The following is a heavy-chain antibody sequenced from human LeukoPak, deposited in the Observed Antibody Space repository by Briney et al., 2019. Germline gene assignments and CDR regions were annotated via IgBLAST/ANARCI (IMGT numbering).Heavy chain of an antibody. J-gene: IGHJ4*02. D-gene: IGHD3-10*01. CDR3: ARTYYYGPFGY. V-gene: IGHV4-34*01. CDR1: GGSFSGYY. CDR2: INHSGST. Sequence: PSETLSLTCAVYGGSFSGYYWSWIRQPPGKGLEWIGEINHSGSTNYNPSLKSRVTISVDTSKNQFSLKLSSVTAADTAVYYCARTYYYGPFGYRGQGTLVTVSS.